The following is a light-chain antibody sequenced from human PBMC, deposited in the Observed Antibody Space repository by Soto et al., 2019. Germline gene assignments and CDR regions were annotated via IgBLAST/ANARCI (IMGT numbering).Light chain of an antibody. CDR3: QQYGSSSWT. CDR1: QSVSNNY. J-gene: IGKJ1*01. CDR2: GAS. Sequence: EIVMTQSPATLSVSPGERATLSCRASQSVSNNYLAWYQQKPGQAPRLLIYGASNRATGIPARFSGSGSGTDFTLTISRLEPEDFAVYYCQQYGSSSWTFGQGTKVDIK. V-gene: IGKV3-20*01.